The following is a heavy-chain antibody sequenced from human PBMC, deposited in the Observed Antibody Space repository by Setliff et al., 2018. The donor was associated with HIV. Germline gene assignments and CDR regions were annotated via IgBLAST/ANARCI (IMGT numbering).Heavy chain of an antibody. D-gene: IGHD3-3*01. V-gene: IGHV4-4*02. CDR1: GVSTSNNNYW. CDR2: AYHRGNT. CDR3: ARGFTIFGVGFSADPTGNWFDP. Sequence: PSETLSLTCAVSGVSTSNNNYWWSWVRQPPGKGLEWIGEAYHRGNTNYNPSLKSRVTLSVDTSENQFALKLASVTAADTAVYYCARGFTIFGVGFSADPTGNWFDPWGQGTLVTVSS. J-gene: IGHJ5*02.